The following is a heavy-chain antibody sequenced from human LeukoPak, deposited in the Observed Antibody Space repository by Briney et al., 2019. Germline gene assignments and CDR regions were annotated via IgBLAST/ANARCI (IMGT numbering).Heavy chain of an antibody. J-gene: IGHJ4*02. V-gene: IGHV3-23*01. Sequence: GGSLRLSCAASGFTFSSYAMSWVRQAPGKGLEWVSAISGSGGSTYYADSVKGRFTISRDNSKNTLYLQMNSLRAKDTAVYYCAKGLPYYYYDSSGYNDYWGQGTLVTVSS. CDR1: GFTFSSYA. D-gene: IGHD3-22*01. CDR2: ISGSGGST. CDR3: AKGLPYYYYDSSGYNDY.